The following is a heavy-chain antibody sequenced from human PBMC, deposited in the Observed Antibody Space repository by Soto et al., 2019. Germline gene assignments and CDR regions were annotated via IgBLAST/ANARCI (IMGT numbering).Heavy chain of an antibody. V-gene: IGHV3-30*18. D-gene: IGHD5-18*01. J-gene: IGHJ4*02. CDR3: AKDEQLWTTDSIGY. CDR2: ISYDGSSD. CDR1: GFTFRSYG. Sequence: GGSLRLSCGASGFTFRSYGMHWVRQAPGKGLKWVATISYDGSSDYYTDSVKGRFTISRDNSKNMLFLQMDSLRGEDTAVYYCAKDEQLWTTDSIGYWGQGTLVTVSS.